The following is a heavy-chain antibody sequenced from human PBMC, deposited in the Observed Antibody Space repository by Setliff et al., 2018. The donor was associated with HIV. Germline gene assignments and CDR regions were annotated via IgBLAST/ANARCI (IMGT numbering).Heavy chain of an antibody. Sequence: PSETLSLTCTVSGCSISRSDYYWGWIRQPPGEVLEWIGSIYYSGSTYYNPSLKSRVTISVDTSKNQFSLKLSSVTAADTAVYYGARHPPRMWSSGWRPFDYWGQGTLVTVSS. CDR1: GCSISRSDYY. CDR2: IYYSGST. V-gene: IGHV4-39*01. D-gene: IGHD6-19*01. J-gene: IGHJ4*02. CDR3: ARHPPRMWSSGWRPFDY.